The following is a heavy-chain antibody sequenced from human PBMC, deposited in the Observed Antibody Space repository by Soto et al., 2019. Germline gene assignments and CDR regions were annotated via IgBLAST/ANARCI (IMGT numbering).Heavy chain of an antibody. D-gene: IGHD3-3*01. V-gene: IGHV3-64D*06. J-gene: IGHJ4*02. CDR2: ISSNGGST. Sequence: GGSLRLSCSASGFTFSSYAMHWVRQAPGKGLEYVSAISSNGGSTYYADSVKGRFTISRDNSKNTLYLQMSSLRAEDTAVYYCVRSPRDDFPVYWGQGTLVTVSS. CDR1: GFTFSSYA. CDR3: VRSPRDDFPVY.